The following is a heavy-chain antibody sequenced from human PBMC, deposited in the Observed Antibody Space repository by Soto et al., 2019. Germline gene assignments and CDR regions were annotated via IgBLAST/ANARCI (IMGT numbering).Heavy chain of an antibody. CDR3: ARGTTREWALLNYYYGMDV. J-gene: IGHJ6*02. D-gene: IGHD1-26*01. CDR1: GFTFSSYS. V-gene: IGHV3-48*02. Sequence: GGSLRLSCAASGFTFSSYSMNWVRQAPGKGLEWVSYISSSSSTIYYADSVKGRFTISRDNAKNSLYLQMNSLRDEDTAVYYCARGTTREWALLNYYYGMDVWGQGTTVTVSS. CDR2: ISSSSSTI.